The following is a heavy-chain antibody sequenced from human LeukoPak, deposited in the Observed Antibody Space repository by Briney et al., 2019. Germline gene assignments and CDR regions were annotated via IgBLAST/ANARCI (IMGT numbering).Heavy chain of an antibody. CDR3: ASQEGVRYFDY. J-gene: IGHJ4*02. D-gene: IGHD3-10*01. CDR1: GFNFSDKH. Sequence: GGSLRLSCAASGFNFSDKHMSWVRQAPGKGLEWVSYISSRGYAIYYADSVKGRFTISRDNAKNFLFLQMTSLRAEDTAVYYCASQEGVRYFDYWGQGTLVTVSS. V-gene: IGHV3-11*01. CDR2: ISSRGYAI.